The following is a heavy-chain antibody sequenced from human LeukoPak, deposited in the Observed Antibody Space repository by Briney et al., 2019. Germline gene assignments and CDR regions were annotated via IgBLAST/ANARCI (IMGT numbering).Heavy chain of an antibody. D-gene: IGHD6-6*01. Sequence: PSETLSLTCAVPGGSITSDYWRSIWQRPRERLWRSGRIYISGGTNYIPSLKSRVTMSVDTSKNQFSLKLSSVTAADTAVYYCARHCRPCACDIWGQGTMVTVSS. J-gene: IGHJ3*02. CDR3: ARHCRPCACDI. V-gene: IGHV4-59*10. CDR2: IYISGGT. CDR1: GGSITSDY.